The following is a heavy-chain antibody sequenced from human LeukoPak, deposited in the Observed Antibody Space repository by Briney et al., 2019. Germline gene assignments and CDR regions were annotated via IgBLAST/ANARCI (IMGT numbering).Heavy chain of an antibody. J-gene: IGHJ5*02. CDR2: ISGSGGST. CDR1: GFTFSSYS. D-gene: IGHD3-3*01. Sequence: GGSLRLSCAASGFTFSSYSMNWVRQAPGKGLEWVSAISGSGGSTYYADSVKGRFTISRDNSKNTLYLQMNSLRAEDTAVYYCAGIFGVVIISWFDPWGQGTLVTVSS. V-gene: IGHV3-23*01. CDR3: AGIFGVVIISWFDP.